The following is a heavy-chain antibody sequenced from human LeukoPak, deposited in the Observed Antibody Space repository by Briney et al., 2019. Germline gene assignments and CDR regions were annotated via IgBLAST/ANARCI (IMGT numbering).Heavy chain of an antibody. CDR3: ARVGYTDTWYSSPPFDY. Sequence: PGGSLRLSCAASGFDFSSYSMNWVRQAPGKGLEWVSAISPWSDYIYYVDSVKGRFTISRDYAKSSLYLQMNSLRAEDTAVYYCARVGYTDTWYSSPPFDYWGQGTLVTVSS. V-gene: IGHV3-21*01. J-gene: IGHJ4*02. CDR1: GFDFSSYS. D-gene: IGHD2-15*01. CDR2: ISPWSDYI.